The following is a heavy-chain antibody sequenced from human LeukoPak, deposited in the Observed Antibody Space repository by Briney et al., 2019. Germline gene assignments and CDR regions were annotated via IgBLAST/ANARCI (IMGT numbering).Heavy chain of an antibody. CDR3: ARAGRQWLSSFLDY. Sequence: GGSLRLSCAVSEFTVSSHYMSWVRQAPGKGLEWVSYISSSSSTIYYADSVKGRFTISRDNAKNSLYLQMNSLRAEDTAVYYCARAGRQWLSSFLDYWGQGTLVTVSS. CDR2: ISSSSSTI. CDR1: EFTVSSHY. V-gene: IGHV3-11*04. J-gene: IGHJ4*02. D-gene: IGHD3-22*01.